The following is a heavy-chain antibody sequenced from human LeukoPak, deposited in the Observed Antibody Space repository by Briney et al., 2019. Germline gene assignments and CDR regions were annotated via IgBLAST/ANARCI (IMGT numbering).Heavy chain of an antibody. J-gene: IGHJ4*02. D-gene: IGHD1-26*01. CDR1: GFTFSRTW. CDR2: INSDGTST. V-gene: IGHV3-74*01. Sequence: GGSLRLSCGASGFTFSRTWMHWVRQAPGKGLVCVSRINSDGTSTVYADSVKGRFTISRDNAKNTVYLQMSGLGVDDTAVYYCARDNYYSIDYWGQGTLVTVSS. CDR3: ARDNYYSIDY.